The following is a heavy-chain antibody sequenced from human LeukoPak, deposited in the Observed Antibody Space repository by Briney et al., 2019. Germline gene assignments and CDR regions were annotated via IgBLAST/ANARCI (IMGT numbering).Heavy chain of an antibody. Sequence: GASVKVSCKASGYPFINYDIKWVRQATGQGLEWMGWMNPNSGNRGYAQKFQGRVTMTRDTSATTAYMELSSLTSDDTAVYYCARGAGTSWFDYWGQGSLVTVSS. CDR1: GYPFINYD. CDR3: ARGAGTSWFDY. V-gene: IGHV1-8*01. D-gene: IGHD2-2*01. CDR2: MNPNSGNR. J-gene: IGHJ4*02.